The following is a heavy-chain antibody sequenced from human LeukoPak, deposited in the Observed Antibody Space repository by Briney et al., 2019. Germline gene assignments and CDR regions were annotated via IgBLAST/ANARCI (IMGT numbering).Heavy chain of an antibody. CDR3: ARAFDTVANGDY. CDR1: GYTFTSYA. J-gene: IGHJ4*02. Sequence: ASVKVCCKASGYTFTSYAMHWGRQAPGQRLEWMGWINAGNGNTKYSQKFQGRVTITRDTSASTAYMELSCLRSEDTAVYYCARAFDTVANGDYWGQGTLVTVSS. D-gene: IGHD2-15*01. V-gene: IGHV1-3*01. CDR2: INAGNGNT.